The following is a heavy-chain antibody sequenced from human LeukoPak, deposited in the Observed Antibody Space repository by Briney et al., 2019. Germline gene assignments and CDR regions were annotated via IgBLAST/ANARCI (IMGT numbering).Heavy chain of an antibody. V-gene: IGHV1-69*13. CDR3: ARGSMESSSWGYYYYYYMDV. Sequence: PWASVKVSCKASGGTFSSYAISWVRQAPGQGLEWMGGIIPIFGTANYAQKFQGRVTITADESTSTAYMELSSLRSEDTAVYYCARGSMESSSWGYYYYYYMDVWGKGTTVTVSS. CDR1: GGTFSSYA. CDR2: IIPIFGTA. D-gene: IGHD6-13*01. J-gene: IGHJ6*03.